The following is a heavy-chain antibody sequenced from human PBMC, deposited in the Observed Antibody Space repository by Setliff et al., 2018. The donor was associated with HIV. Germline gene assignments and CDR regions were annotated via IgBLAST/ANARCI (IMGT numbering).Heavy chain of an antibody. J-gene: IGHJ4*02. Sequence: NPSETLSLTCIVSGVSTSSSSYYWGWIRQPPGKGLEWIGDVSHTGSTNYNPSLKSRITISADTPKNQFSLKLSSVTAADTAVYYCAREGTYSGTYWVQGTLVTVSS. CDR2: VSHTGST. CDR1: GVSTSSSSYY. D-gene: IGHD1-26*01. CDR3: AREGTYSGTY. V-gene: IGHV4-39*07.